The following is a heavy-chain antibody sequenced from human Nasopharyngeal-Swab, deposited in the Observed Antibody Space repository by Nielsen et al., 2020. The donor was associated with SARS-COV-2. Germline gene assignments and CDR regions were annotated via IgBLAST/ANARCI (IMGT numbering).Heavy chain of an antibody. J-gene: IGHJ4*02. Sequence: GESPKISCAASGSTFSSYAMSWVRQAPGKGLKWVSAISGSGGSTYYADSVKSRFTISRDNSKNTLYMQMNSLRAEDTAVYYCAKPDKGTHDYWGQGTLVTVSS. CDR3: AKPDKGTHDY. V-gene: IGHV3-23*01. CDR1: GSTFSSYA. D-gene: IGHD1-1*01. CDR2: ISGSGGST.